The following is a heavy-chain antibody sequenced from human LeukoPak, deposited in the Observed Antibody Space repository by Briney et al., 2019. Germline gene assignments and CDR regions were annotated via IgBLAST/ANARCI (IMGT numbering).Heavy chain of an antibody. CDR2: IYSGGST. D-gene: IGHD3-22*01. Sequence: GGSLRLSCAASGFTVSSNYMSWVRQAPGKGLEWVSVIYSGGSTYYADSVKGRFTISRDNSKNTLYLQMNSLRAEDTAVYYCARGRSGYYPPADYWGQGTLVTVSS. J-gene: IGHJ4*02. V-gene: IGHV3-53*01. CDR1: GFTVSSNY. CDR3: ARGRSGYYPPADY.